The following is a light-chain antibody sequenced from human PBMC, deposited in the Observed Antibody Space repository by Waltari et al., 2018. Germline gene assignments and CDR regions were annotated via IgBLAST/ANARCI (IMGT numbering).Light chain of an antibody. CDR3: QQYDNWPPT. Sequence: EVVMTQSPAMASVSPGERAALFCRASQSVKSNVAWYQQKPGQAPRLLLYGASTRATGVPVRFRGSVSGTEFTLTISSLQSEEFAVYYCQQYDNWPPTFGGGAKVEIK. CDR2: GAS. V-gene: IGKV3-15*01. CDR1: QSVKSN. J-gene: IGKJ4*01.